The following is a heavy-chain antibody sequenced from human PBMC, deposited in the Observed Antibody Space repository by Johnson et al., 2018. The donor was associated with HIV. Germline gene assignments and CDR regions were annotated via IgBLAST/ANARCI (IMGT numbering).Heavy chain of an antibody. CDR3: ARDPPWSDGAFDI. CDR2: ISWNSGSI. J-gene: IGHJ3*02. CDR1: GFTFDDYG. Sequence: VQLVESGGGVERPGGSLRLACAASGFTFDDYGMSWVRQAPGKGLEWVSGISWNSGSIGYADSVKGRFTISRDNAKNSLYLQMNSLRAEDTALYYCARDPPWSDGAFDIWGQGTMVTVSS. V-gene: IGHV3-20*04. D-gene: IGHD2-8*02.